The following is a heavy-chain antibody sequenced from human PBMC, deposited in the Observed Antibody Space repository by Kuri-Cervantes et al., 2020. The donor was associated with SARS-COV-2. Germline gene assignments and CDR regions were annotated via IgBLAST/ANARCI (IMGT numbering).Heavy chain of an antibody. D-gene: IGHD3-3*01. CDR1: GFTVSSNY. CDR3: ARGGFELRFLEWSIDAFDI. CDR2: IYSGGST. J-gene: IGHJ3*02. V-gene: IGHV3-66*02. Sequence: LSLTCAASGFTVSSNYMSWVRQAPGKGLEWVSVIYSGGSTYYADSVKGRFTISRDNSKNTLYLQMNSLRAEDTAVYYCARGGFELRFLEWSIDAFDIWGQGTMVTVSS.